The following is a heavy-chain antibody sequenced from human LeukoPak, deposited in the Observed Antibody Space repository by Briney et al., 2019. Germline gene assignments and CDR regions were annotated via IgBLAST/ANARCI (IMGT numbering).Heavy chain of an antibody. CDR3: ARDLGLGYCSSSACYRLAMDV. CDR1: GFTFNNYA. Sequence: GGSLRLSCAASGFTFNNYAMHWVRHAPGKGLEWVSLITWDGGDTFYADSVKGRFTIYRDNSKNSLFLQMNSLRAEDTALYYCARDLGLGYCSSSACYRLAMDVWGQGTTVTVSS. CDR2: ITWDGGDT. J-gene: IGHJ6*02. D-gene: IGHD2-2*01. V-gene: IGHV3-43D*03.